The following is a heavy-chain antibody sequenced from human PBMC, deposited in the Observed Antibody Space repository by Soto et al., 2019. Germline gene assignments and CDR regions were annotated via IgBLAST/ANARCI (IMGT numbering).Heavy chain of an antibody. CDR1: GFNVSSNY. Sequence: GGSLRLSSAAYGFNVSSNYMSWVHLAPGKGLEWISIIYSSGNTYYADSVKGRFTISRDNSKNTLYLQMNSLGAEDTAVYYCARDFVVGGPTINYYYGMDVWGQGT. CDR2: IYSSGNT. CDR3: ARDFVVGGPTINYYYGMDV. J-gene: IGHJ6*02. V-gene: IGHV3-66*01. D-gene: IGHD1-26*01.